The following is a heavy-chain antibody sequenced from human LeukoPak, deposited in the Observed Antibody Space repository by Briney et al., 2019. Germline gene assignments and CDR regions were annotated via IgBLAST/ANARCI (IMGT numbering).Heavy chain of an antibody. Sequence: SGPTLVNPTQTLTLTCTFSGFSLSTSGLGVGWIRQPPRKALEWLALIYWDDDKRYSPSLKSRLTITKDASTNQVVLTMTNMDPVDTATYFCAHRGVAAAYFDYWGQGTLSPSPQ. J-gene: IGHJ4*02. D-gene: IGHD2-2*01. CDR3: AHRGVAAAYFDY. CDR2: IYWDDDK. V-gene: IGHV2-5*02. CDR1: GFSLSTSGLG.